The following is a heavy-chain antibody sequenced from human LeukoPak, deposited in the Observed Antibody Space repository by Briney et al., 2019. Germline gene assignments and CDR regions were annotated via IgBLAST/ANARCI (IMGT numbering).Heavy chain of an antibody. Sequence: PSQTLSLTCTVSGGSISSRDYYWTWIRQHPGKGLEWIGYIYYSGTTSYNPSLKSRVTISVDTSKNQFSLRLGSVTAADTAVYYCARDRYGSGTYGGLGMYWYDTWGQGTLVTVSS. V-gene: IGHV4-31*03. CDR1: GGSISSRDYY. J-gene: IGHJ5*02. CDR3: ARDRYGSGTYGGLGMYWYDT. CDR2: IYYSGTT. D-gene: IGHD3-10*01.